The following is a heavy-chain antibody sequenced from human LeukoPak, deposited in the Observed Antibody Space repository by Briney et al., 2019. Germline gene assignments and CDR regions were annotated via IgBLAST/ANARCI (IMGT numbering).Heavy chain of an antibody. J-gene: IGHJ6*03. D-gene: IGHD6-19*01. CDR3: ARDFSSGWFGSYYYYMDV. CDR2: ISAYNGDT. CDR1: GYTFTSYG. V-gene: IGHV1-18*01. Sequence: ASVKVSCKASGYTFTSYGINWVRQAPGQGLEWMGWISAYNGDTNYAQKLQGRVTMTTDTSTSTAYMELRSLRSDDTAVYYCARDFSSGWFGSYYYYMDVWGKGTTVTISS.